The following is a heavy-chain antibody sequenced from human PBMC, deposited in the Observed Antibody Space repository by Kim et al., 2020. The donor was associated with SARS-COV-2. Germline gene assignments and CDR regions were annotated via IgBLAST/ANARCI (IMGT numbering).Heavy chain of an antibody. CDR3: ARRYCSSTSCYGPDY. J-gene: IGHJ4*02. V-gene: IGHV3-74*01. D-gene: IGHD2-2*01. Sequence: GGSLRLSCAASGFTFSSYWMHWVRQAPGKGLVWVSRINSDGSSTSYADSVKGRFTISRDNAKNTLYLQMNSLRAEDTAVYYCARRYCSSTSCYGPDYWGQGTLVTVSS. CDR1: GFTFSSYW. CDR2: INSDGSST.